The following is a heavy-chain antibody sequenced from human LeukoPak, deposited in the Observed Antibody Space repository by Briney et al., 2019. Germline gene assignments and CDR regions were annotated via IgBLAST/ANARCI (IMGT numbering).Heavy chain of an antibody. J-gene: IGHJ4*02. CDR1: GFTLSRFW. CDR2: INSDGSST. Sequence: GGSLRLSCPGPGFTLSRFWMQWVRQAPSQGLVWVSHINSDGSSTTYAVSVRGRSTTSRDNAKNTLYLQMNSLRAEDTAVYYCVRDNYGVDYWGQGTLVTVSS. CDR3: VRDNYGVDY. D-gene: IGHD3-10*01. V-gene: IGHV3-74*03.